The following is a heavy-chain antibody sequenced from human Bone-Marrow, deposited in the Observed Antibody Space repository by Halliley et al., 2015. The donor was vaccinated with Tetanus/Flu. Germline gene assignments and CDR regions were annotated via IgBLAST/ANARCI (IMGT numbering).Heavy chain of an antibody. V-gene: IGHV3-33*01. CDR1: GFSFSNHA. Sequence: SLRLSCVASGFSFSNHAIHWVRQAPGKGLEWVASIWDDETHKNYVDSVKGRFTISRDNSKNTLYLQMNSLSAEDTAVYYCARDPVATAMAFFDYWGQGTLVTVSS. CDR2: IWDDETHK. D-gene: IGHD5-18*01. CDR3: ARDPVATAMAFFDY. J-gene: IGHJ4*02.